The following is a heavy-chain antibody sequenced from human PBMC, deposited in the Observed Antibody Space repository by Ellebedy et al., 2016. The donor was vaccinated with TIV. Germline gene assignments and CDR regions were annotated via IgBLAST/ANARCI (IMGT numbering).Heavy chain of an antibody. V-gene: IGHV1-46*01. Sequence: AASVKVSCKASGYTFTRYYMHWVRQAPGHGLEWMGIINPSGGSTSYAQTFQGRVTMTRDTSTSTVYMELSSLRSDDTAVYYCARGPGSGALQEGAFDIWGQGTLVTVSS. J-gene: IGHJ3*02. CDR2: INPSGGST. CDR3: ARGPGSGALQEGAFDI. CDR1: GYTFTRYY. D-gene: IGHD2-15*01.